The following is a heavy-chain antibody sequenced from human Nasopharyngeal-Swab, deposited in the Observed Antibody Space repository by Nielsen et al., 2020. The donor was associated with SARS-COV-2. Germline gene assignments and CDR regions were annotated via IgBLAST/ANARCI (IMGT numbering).Heavy chain of an antibody. D-gene: IGHD3-22*01. V-gene: IGHV3-7*01. Sequence: GESLKISCADSGFTFSNYWMSWVRQAPGKGLEWVANIKEDGSAKYYVDSVKGRFTISRDNAEKSLYLEMNSLRAEDTAVYYCARSLYYYYDSSGYSLWGQGTLVTVSS. CDR2: IKEDGSAK. CDR1: GFTFSNYW. J-gene: IGHJ4*02. CDR3: ARSLYYYYDSSGYSL.